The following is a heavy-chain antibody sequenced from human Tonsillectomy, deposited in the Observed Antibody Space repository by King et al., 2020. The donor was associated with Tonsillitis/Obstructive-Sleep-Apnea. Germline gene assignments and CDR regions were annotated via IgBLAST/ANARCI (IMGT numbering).Heavy chain of an antibody. J-gene: IGHJ6*03. Sequence: VQLVESGGGLVKPGGSLRLSCAASGFTFSDYYMSWIRQAPGKGLEWVSYISSSTNYTNFADSVKGRFTISRDNAKNSLYLQMNSLRAEDTAVYYCARGTSASRHYYSYMDVWGKGTTVTVSS. V-gene: IGHV3-11*05. CDR1: GFTFSDYY. CDR3: ARGTSASRHYYSYMDV. CDR2: ISSSTNYT.